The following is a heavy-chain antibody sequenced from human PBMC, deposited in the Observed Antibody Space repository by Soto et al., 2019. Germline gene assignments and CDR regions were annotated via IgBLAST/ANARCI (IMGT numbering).Heavy chain of an antibody. CDR1: GGTFSSYT. D-gene: IGHD2-15*01. Sequence: QVQLVQSGAEVKKPGSSVKVSCKASGGTFSSYTISWVRQAPGQGLEWMGRIIPILGIANYAQKFQGRVTITADKSTSTAYMELSSMRAEDTAVYYCARDRGWSRGFDPWGQGTLVTVSS. V-gene: IGHV1-69*08. CDR2: IIPILGIA. CDR3: ARDRGWSRGFDP. J-gene: IGHJ5*02.